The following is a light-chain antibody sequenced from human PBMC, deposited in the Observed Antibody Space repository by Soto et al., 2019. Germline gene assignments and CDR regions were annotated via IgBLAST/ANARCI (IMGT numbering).Light chain of an antibody. V-gene: IGLV1-51*01. J-gene: IGLJ1*01. CDR3: GSWDSSLSAYV. Sequence: VLTQPPSVSAAPGQKVTISCSGSGSNIGGNSVSWYQQLPGTAPKLLIYDDNKRPSGIPDRFSGSKSGTSATLGITGFQTGDEADYYCGSWDSSLSAYVFGTGTKVT. CDR1: GSNIGGNS. CDR2: DDN.